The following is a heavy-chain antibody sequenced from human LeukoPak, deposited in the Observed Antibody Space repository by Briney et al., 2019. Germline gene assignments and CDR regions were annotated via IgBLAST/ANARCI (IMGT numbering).Heavy chain of an antibody. CDR3: ARLATKPGIAAAGYYFDY. V-gene: IGHV5-51*01. Sequence: SGESLKISCKGSGYSFTSYWIGWVRQMPGKGLEWMGIIYPGDSDTRYSPSFQGQVTISADKSISTAYLRWSSLKASDTAMYYCARLATKPGIAAAGYYFDYWGQGTLVTVSS. D-gene: IGHD6-13*01. J-gene: IGHJ4*02. CDR2: IYPGDSDT. CDR1: GYSFTSYW.